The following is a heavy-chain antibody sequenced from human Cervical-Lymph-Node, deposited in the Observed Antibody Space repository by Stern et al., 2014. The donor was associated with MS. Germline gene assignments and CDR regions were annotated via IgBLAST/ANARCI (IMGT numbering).Heavy chain of an antibody. D-gene: IGHD3-16*01. CDR2: LGWNSEGR. CDR1: GFKFDDFA. J-gene: IGHJ5*02. V-gene: IGHV3-9*01. Sequence: QLVESGGGMVQPGRSLRLSCEASGFKFDDFAMHWVRQAPGKGLEWVSGLGWNSEGRGYADSVQGRFTISRDNAKSSLYLQMNSLTAEDTALYYCTKADDYAAGIDAWGQGTLVVVSS. CDR3: TKADDYAAGIDA.